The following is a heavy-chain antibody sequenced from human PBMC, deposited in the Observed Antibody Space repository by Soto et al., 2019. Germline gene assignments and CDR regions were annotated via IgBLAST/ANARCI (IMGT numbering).Heavy chain of an antibody. Sequence: GESLKISCKGSGYSFTSYWIGWVRQMPGKGLEWMGIIYPGDSDTRYSPSFQGQVTISADKSISTAYLLWSSLKASDTAMYYCARRSSSLGLYYYYGMDVWGQGTTVTVSS. J-gene: IGHJ6*02. D-gene: IGHD6-6*01. CDR1: GYSFTSYW. CDR2: IYPGDSDT. CDR3: ARRSSSLGLYYYYGMDV. V-gene: IGHV5-51*01.